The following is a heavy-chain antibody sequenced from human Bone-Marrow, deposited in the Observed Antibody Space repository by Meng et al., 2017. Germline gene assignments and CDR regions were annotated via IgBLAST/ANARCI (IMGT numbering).Heavy chain of an antibody. Sequence: ASVKVSCKASGYTFTSYYMHWVRQAPGQGLEWMGIINPSGGSTSYAQKFQGRVTMTRDTSTSTVYMELSSPRSEDTAVYYCARDGKKLWFGELSPYFDYWGQGTLVTVSS. D-gene: IGHD3-10*01. CDR3: ARDGKKLWFGELSPYFDY. CDR2: INPSGGST. CDR1: GYTFTSYY. V-gene: IGHV1-46*01. J-gene: IGHJ4*02.